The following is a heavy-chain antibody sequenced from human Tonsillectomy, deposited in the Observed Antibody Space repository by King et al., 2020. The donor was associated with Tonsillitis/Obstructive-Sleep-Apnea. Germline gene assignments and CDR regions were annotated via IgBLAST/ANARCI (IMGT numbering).Heavy chain of an antibody. V-gene: IGHV4-39*01. D-gene: IGHD3-3*01. J-gene: IGHJ4*02. CDR2: IYYSGST. Sequence: QLQESGPGLVKPSETLSLTCTVSGGSISSSSYYWGWIRQPPGKGLEWIGSIYYSGSTYYNPSLKSRVTISVDTSKNQFSLKLSSVTAADTAEYYCARLDTYHDFWSGHFDYWGQGTLVTVSS. CDR1: GGSISSSSYY. CDR3: ARLDTYHDFWSGHFDY.